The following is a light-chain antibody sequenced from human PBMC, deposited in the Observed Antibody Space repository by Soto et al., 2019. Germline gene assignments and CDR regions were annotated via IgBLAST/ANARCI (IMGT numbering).Light chain of an antibody. J-gene: IGKJ1*01. Sequence: EIVMTQSPATLSVSPGERVTLSCRASQSVNSNLAWYQQKPGQAPRLLIYGASTRATGIPARFSGSGSGTEFTLTISSLQSEDFAVYHCQQYNNWPPGTFGQGTKVEIK. CDR1: QSVNSN. CDR3: QQYNNWPPGT. CDR2: GAS. V-gene: IGKV3-15*01.